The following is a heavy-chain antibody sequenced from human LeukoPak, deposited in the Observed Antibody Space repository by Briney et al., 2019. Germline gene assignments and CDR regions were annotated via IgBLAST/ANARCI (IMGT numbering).Heavy chain of an antibody. CDR2: ISGSGGST. V-gene: IGHV3-23*01. Sequence: PGGSMRLSCAAYGFTFSSYAMSWVRQAPGKVLEWVSAISGSGGSTYYADSVKGRFNISRDSSKNAVYLQMYGLRAEDTAVYYCATVGATPDGYWGQGTLVTVSS. J-gene: IGHJ4*02. CDR1: GFTFSSYA. D-gene: IGHD1-26*01. CDR3: ATVGATPDGY.